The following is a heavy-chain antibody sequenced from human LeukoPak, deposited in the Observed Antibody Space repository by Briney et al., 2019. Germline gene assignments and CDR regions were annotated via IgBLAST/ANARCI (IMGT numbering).Heavy chain of an antibody. CDR2: IYYSGST. J-gene: IGHJ6*03. CDR3: ARGDSYGIYYYYMDV. V-gene: IGHV4-30-4*08. Sequence: PSETLSLTCTVSGGPISSGDYYWSWIRQPPGKGLEWIGYIYYSGSTYYNPSLKSRVTISVDTSKNQFSLKLSSVTAADTAVYYCARGDSYGIYYYYMDVWGKGTTVTVSS. CDR1: GGPISSGDYY. D-gene: IGHD5-18*01.